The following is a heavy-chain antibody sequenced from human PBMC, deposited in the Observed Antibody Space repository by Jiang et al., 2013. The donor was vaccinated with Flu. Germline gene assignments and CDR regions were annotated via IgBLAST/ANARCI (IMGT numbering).Heavy chain of an antibody. J-gene: IGHJ2*01. CDR1: GGFISSTTYY. V-gene: IGHV4-39*01. D-gene: IGHD3-10*01. CDR3: ARRHYYGSGSYYNSYWYFDV. Sequence: PGLVKPSETLSLTCTVSGGFISSTTYYWGWIRQPPGKGLEWIGSVYYSGSTYYNPSLKSRVTISADTSKNQFSLTVTSVTAADTAVYYCARRHYYGSGSYYNSYWYFDVWGRGTLVTVSS. CDR2: VYYSGST.